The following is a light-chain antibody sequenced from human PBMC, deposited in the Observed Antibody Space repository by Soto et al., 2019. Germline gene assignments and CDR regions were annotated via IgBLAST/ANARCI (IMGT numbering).Light chain of an antibody. Sequence: SYVLTQPPSGSVAPGKTARITCGGNNIGSKSVHWYQQKPGQAPVLVIYYDSDRPSGSPERFSGSNSGNTATLTISRVEDGDEADYYCQVWDSSSDHVVFGGGTKLTVL. J-gene: IGLJ2*01. CDR2: YDS. CDR3: QVWDSSSDHVV. CDR1: NIGSKS. V-gene: IGLV3-21*04.